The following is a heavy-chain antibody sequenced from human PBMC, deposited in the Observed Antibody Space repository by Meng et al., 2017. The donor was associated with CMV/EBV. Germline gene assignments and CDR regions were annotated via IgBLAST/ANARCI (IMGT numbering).Heavy chain of an antibody. J-gene: IGHJ4*02. V-gene: IGHV3-53*01. Sequence: GESLKISCAASGFTVSSNYMSWVRQAPGKGLEWVSVIYSGGSTYYADSVKGRFTFSRDNAKNTLYLQMNSLRAEDTAVYYCARGLYGPDYWGQGTLVTVSS. CDR2: IYSGGST. D-gene: IGHD4-17*01. CDR3: ARGLYGPDY. CDR1: GFTVSSNY.